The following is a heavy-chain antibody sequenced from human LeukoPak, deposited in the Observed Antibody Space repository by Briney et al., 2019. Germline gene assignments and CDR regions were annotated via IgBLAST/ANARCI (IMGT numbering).Heavy chain of an antibody. CDR2: ISSSGSTI. CDR1: GFTFSDYY. Sequence: PGGSLRLSCAASGFTFSDYYMSWIRQAPGKGLEWVSYISSSGSTIYYADSVKGRFTISRDNAKNSLYLQMDSLRAEDTAVYYCAREDTMVRPFDYWGQGTLVTVSS. CDR3: AREDTMVRPFDY. J-gene: IGHJ4*02. D-gene: IGHD3-10*01. V-gene: IGHV3-11*01.